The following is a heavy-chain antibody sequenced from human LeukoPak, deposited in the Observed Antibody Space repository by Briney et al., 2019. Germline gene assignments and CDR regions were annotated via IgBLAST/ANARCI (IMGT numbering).Heavy chain of an antibody. D-gene: IGHD4-17*01. CDR3: ARRPTVTTFFDY. Sequence: PSETLSLTCTVSGGSISSYYWSWIRQPPGKGLEWIGYIYNSGSTNYNHSLKSRVTISVDTSKNQFSLKLSSVTAADTAVYYCARRPTVTTFFDYWGQGTLVTVSS. CDR2: IYNSGST. CDR1: GGSISSYY. V-gene: IGHV4-59*01. J-gene: IGHJ4*02.